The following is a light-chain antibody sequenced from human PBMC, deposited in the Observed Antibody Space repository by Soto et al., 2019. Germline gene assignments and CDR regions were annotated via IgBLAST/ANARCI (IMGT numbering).Light chain of an antibody. CDR2: EVS. CDR3: SSYAGSLYV. Sequence: QFALTQPPSASGSPGQSVTISCTGTSVDIGDYNYVSWYQQHPGKAPKLMIYEVSKRPSGVPDRFSGSKSGNTASLTVSGLQAEDEADYYCSSYAGSLYVFGTGTKLTVL. V-gene: IGLV2-8*01. J-gene: IGLJ1*01. CDR1: SVDIGDYNY.